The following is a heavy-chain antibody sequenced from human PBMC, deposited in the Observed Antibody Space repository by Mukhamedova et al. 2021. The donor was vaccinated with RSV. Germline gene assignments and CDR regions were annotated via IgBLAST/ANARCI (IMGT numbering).Heavy chain of an antibody. CDR2: VYYSGDT. Sequence: GKRLEWIGSVYYSGDTHYNPSLKSRLTLSVDTSKDQAYLRLTSVTAADTAGYYCARHLDYYDSRGYFLVCSLDFWGRGTLFTASS. J-gene: IGHJ2*01. CDR3: ARHLDYYDSRGYFLVCSLDF. V-gene: IGHV4-39*01. D-gene: IGHD3-22*01.